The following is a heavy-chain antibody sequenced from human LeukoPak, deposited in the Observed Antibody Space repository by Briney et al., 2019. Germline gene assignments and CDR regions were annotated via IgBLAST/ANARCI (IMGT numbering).Heavy chain of an antibody. Sequence: GGSLRLSCAASGFTFSSYGMHWVRQAPGKGLEWVAFIRYDGSNKYYADSVKGRFTISRDNSKNTLYLQMNSLRAEDTAVYYCAKGEGMDCSSTSCEYFQHWGQGTLVTVSS. D-gene: IGHD2-2*01. CDR1: GFTFSSYG. V-gene: IGHV3-30*02. CDR2: IRYDGSNK. CDR3: AKGEGMDCSSTSCEYFQH. J-gene: IGHJ1*01.